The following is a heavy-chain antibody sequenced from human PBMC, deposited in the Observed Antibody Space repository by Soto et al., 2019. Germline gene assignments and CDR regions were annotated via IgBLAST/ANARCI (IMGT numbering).Heavy chain of an antibody. CDR3: AAAAGKEPWFDP. V-gene: IGHV4-39*01. D-gene: IGHD6-13*01. CDR1: GGSIGSDHYY. Sequence: SETLSLTCTVSGGSIGSDHYYWGWIRQSPGKGLEWIASIYYSGGTYFNPSLRSRVSISVDTSKNQFSLKLSSVTAADTAVYYCAAAAGKEPWFDPWGQGTLVTVSS. J-gene: IGHJ5*02. CDR2: IYYSGGT.